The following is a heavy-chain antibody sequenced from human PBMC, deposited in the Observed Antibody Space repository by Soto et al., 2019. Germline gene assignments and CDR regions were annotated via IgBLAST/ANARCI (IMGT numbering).Heavy chain of an antibody. V-gene: IGHV7-4-1*01. CDR3: AREGQAYGGGYCSRDDYYCYVIAV. CDR2: INTNTGNP. CDR1: GYTFTSYG. J-gene: IGHJ6*01. D-gene: IGHD2-21*02. Sequence: ASVKVSCKASGYTFTSYGISWVRQAPGQGLEWMGWINTNTGNPTYAQGFTGRFVFSLDTSVSTAYLQICSLKAEDTAVYYCAREGQAYGGGYCSRDDYYCYVIAVRGQGTTVTVSS.